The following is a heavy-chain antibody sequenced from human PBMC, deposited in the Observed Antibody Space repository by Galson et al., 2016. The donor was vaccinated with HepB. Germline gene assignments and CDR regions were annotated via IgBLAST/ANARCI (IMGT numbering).Heavy chain of an antibody. CDR3: ATDEPVFAYYYPSGHYTDY. V-gene: IGHV3-15*01. CDR2: IKRTSDGGTT. Sequence: SLRLSCAASGFAFSNVFMTWVRQAPGKGLEWVGRIKRTSDGGTTDYAAPAKGRFSISRDDSTNTLYLQMNRLRMEDTAVYYCATDEPVFAYYYPSGHYTDYWGQGTLVTVSS. J-gene: IGHJ4*02. D-gene: IGHD3-3*01. CDR1: GFAFSNVF.